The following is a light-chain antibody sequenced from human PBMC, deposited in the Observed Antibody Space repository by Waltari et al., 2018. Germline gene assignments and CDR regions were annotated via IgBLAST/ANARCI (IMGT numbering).Light chain of an antibody. CDR3: QQSDSVPLT. Sequence: DIQMTQSPSTLSASVGDRVTITCRASQSISTSLAWYQQKPGKAPRLLMQKASSLESGVPSRFSGSGSGTEFTLTISTLQPEDFATYYCQQSDSVPLTFGGGTKVEIK. CDR1: QSISTS. CDR2: KAS. V-gene: IGKV1-5*03. J-gene: IGKJ4*01.